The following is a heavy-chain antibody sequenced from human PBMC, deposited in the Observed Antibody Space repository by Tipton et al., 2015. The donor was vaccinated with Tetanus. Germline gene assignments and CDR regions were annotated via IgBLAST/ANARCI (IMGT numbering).Heavy chain of an antibody. Sequence: TLSLTCTVSGGSIRSGGYYWSWIRQHPVKGLEWIGYIYYTGNTYYNPSLKSRLTISVDTSKNQSSLKLNSVTAADTAVYYCARRSVSARFDDWGQGAQVTVSS. V-gene: IGHV4-31*03. J-gene: IGHJ4*02. CDR2: IYYTGNT. CDR3: ARRSVSARFDD. D-gene: IGHD6-6*01. CDR1: GGSIRSGGYY.